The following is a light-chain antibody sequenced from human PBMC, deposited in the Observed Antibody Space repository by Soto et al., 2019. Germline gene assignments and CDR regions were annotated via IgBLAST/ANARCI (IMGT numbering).Light chain of an antibody. CDR3: HQYGSSPQT. CDR2: GAS. Sequence: EIVLTQSPVTLSLSPGERATLSCIASQSISSSYLGWYQQKPGQAPSLLIYGASSRATGIPDRFSGSGSGTEFTLTVDRLEPEDFAVYYCHQYGSSPQTFGRGTKVDIK. CDR1: QSISSSY. J-gene: IGKJ1*01. V-gene: IGKV3-20*01.